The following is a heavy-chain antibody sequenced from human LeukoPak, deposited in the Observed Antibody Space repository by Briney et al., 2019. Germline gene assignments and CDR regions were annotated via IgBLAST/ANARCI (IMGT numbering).Heavy chain of an antibody. J-gene: IGHJ4*02. V-gene: IGHV4-30-2*01. CDR2: IHHSGST. CDR1: GGSISSGGYY. CDR3: ARVTTDDFWSGYRLDY. Sequence: SQTLSLTCTVSGGSISSGGYYWSWIRQPPGKGLEWIGNIHHSGSTYYNPSLKSRVTISVDRSKNQFSLKLSSVTAADTAVYYCARVTTDDFWSGYRLDYWGQGTLVTVSS. D-gene: IGHD3-3*01.